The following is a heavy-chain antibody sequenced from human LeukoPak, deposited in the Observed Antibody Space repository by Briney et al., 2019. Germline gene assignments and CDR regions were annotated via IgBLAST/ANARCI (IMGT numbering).Heavy chain of an antibody. Sequence: GESLKISCHGSGYSFTSYWIGWVRQMPGKGLEWMGVIYPVDSDTIYSPSFQGQVTISADKSTSTAYLQWSSLKASDTAMYYCARRDGTTFDYWGQGTLVTVSS. CDR1: GYSFTSYW. J-gene: IGHJ4*02. V-gene: IGHV5-51*01. D-gene: IGHD1-7*01. CDR2: IYPVDSDT. CDR3: ARRDGTTFDY.